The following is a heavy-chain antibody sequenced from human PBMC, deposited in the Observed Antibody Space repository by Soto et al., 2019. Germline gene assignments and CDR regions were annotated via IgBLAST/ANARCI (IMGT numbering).Heavy chain of an antibody. CDR1: GYTLTELS. Sequence: ASVKVSCKVSGYTLTELSMHWVRQAPGKGLEWMGGFDPEDGETIYAQKFQGRVTMTEDTSTDTAYMELSSLRSEDTAVYYCATAFGLVTAYGMDVWGQGTTVTVSS. CDR2: FDPEDGET. CDR3: ATAFGLVTAYGMDV. V-gene: IGHV1-24*01. J-gene: IGHJ6*02. D-gene: IGHD3-3*01.